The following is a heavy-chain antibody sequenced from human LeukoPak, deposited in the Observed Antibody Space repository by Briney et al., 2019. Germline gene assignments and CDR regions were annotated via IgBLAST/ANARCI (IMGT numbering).Heavy chain of an antibody. V-gene: IGHV3-21*01. Sequence: GGSLRLSCAASGFTFSSYSMNWVRQAPGKGLEWVSSISSSSSYIYYADSVKGRFTISRDNAKNSLYLQMNSLRAEDTAVYYCAKDSTYYDSSGYYSGSRGGFDYWGQGTLVTVSS. D-gene: IGHD3-22*01. CDR2: ISSSSSYI. CDR1: GFTFSSYS. CDR3: AKDSTYYDSSGYYSGSRGGFDY. J-gene: IGHJ4*02.